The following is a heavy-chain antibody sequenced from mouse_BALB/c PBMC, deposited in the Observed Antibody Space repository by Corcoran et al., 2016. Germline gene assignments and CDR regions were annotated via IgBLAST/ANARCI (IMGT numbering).Heavy chain of an antibody. CDR3: ARGDWYFDV. CDR2: IDPANGNT. CDR1: GFNIKDTY. J-gene: IGHJ1*01. V-gene: IGHV14-3*02. Sequence: EVQLQQSGAELVKPGGSVKLSCTASGFNIKDTYMHWVKQRPEQGLEWIGRIDPANGNTKYDPKFQGKATITADTSSNTAYLQLSSLTSEDTAVYYCARGDWYFDVWGAGTTVTVSS.